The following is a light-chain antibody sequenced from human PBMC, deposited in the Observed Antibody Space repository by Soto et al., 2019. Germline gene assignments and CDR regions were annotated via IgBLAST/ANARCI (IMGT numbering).Light chain of an antibody. CDR1: SSDIGKYDR. J-gene: IGLJ1*01. CDR2: EVT. V-gene: IGLV2-18*02. CDR3: SSYISTSRYV. Sequence: QSALTQPPSVSRSPGQSVTISCTGTSSDIGKYDRVSWYQQSPGTAPKLIIYEVTNRPSGVPARFSGSKSGNTASLTISGLQAEDEADYYCSSYISTSRYVFGAGTKLTVL.